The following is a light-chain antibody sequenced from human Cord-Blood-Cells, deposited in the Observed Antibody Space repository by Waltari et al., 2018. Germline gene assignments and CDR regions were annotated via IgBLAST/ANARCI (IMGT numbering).Light chain of an antibody. Sequence: DTQMTQSPSSLYASVGDRVTITCRPSQSISSYLNWYHQKPGKAHKLLFFAASSLQSGFPSRFSGSGSGTDFTLTIGSLQPQDFATYYGQQSYSTPWTFGQGTKVEIK. CDR2: AAS. CDR3: QQSYSTPWT. J-gene: IGKJ1*01. V-gene: IGKV1-39*01. CDR1: QSISSY.